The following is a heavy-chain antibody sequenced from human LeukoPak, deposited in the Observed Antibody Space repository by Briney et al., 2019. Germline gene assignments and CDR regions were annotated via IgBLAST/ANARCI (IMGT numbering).Heavy chain of an antibody. V-gene: IGHV3-9*01. Sequence: GGSLRLSCAASGFTFDDYAMHWVRRAPGKGLEWVSGISWNSGSIGYADSVKGRFTISRDNAKNSLYLQMNSLRAEDTALYYCAKDEYYYGMDVWGQGTTVTVSS. CDR3: AKDEYYYGMDV. CDR2: ISWNSGSI. J-gene: IGHJ6*02. CDR1: GFTFDDYA.